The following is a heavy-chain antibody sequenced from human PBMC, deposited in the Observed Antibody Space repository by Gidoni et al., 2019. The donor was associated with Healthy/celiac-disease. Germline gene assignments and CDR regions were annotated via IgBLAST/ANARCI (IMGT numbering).Heavy chain of an antibody. J-gene: IGHJ4*02. CDR1: GVTYSSYG. D-gene: IGHD5-12*01. Sequence: RSLRLSCAASGVTYSSYGMHWVLQAPGKGLEWVAVISYDGSNKYYADSVKGRFTISRDNSKNTLYLQMNSLRAEDTAVYYCAKDQQRWLQSTFDYWGQGTLVTVSS. V-gene: IGHV3-30*18. CDR3: AKDQQRWLQSTFDY. CDR2: ISYDGSNK.